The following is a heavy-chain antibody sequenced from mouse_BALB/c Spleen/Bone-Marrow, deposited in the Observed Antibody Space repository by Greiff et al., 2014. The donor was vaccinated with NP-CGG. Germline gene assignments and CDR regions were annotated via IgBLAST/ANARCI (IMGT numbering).Heavy chain of an antibody. CDR3: ARITTATGAMDY. CDR1: GFSLTSYG. CDR2: IWAGGST. V-gene: IGHV2-9*02. D-gene: IGHD1-2*01. Sequence: LQESGPGLVAPSQSLSITCTVSGFSLTSYGVHWVRQPPGKGLGWLGVIWAGGSTNYNLALMSRLSISKDNSKSQVFLKMNSLQTDDTAMYYCARITTATGAMDYWGQGTSVTVSS. J-gene: IGHJ4*01.